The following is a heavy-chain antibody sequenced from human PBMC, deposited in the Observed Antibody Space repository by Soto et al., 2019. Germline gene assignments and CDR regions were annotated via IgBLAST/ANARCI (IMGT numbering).Heavy chain of an antibody. CDR3: ARASPVVTDV. CDR2: IYYSGRT. J-gene: IGHJ6*02. Sequence: QVQLQESGPGLVKPSQTLSPTCTVSGGSISSGDYYWSWIRQPPGKGLEWIGYIYYSGRTYYNPSLKSRVTTSVDTSKNQFARKLSAVTAADTAVYYCARASPVVTDVWGQGTTVTVSS. V-gene: IGHV4-30-4*01. CDR1: GGSISSGDYY. D-gene: IGHD5-18*01.